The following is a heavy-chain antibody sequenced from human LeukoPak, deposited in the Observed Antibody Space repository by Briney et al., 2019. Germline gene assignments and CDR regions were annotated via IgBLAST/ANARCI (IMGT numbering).Heavy chain of an antibody. CDR3: VRGGIVGTTARIPLFDY. V-gene: IGHV4-59*01. D-gene: IGHD1-26*01. J-gene: IGHJ4*02. Sequence: SETLSLTCTVSGGSISSYYWSWVRQPPGKGLEWIGYIYYSGSTNYNPSLTSRVTMSVDTSKNQFSLKLSSVTAADTAVYYCVRGGIVGTTARIPLFDYWGQGTLVTVSS. CDR2: IYYSGST. CDR1: GGSISSYY.